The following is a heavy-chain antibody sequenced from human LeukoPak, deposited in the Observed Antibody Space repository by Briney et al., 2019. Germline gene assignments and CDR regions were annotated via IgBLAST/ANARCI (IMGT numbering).Heavy chain of an antibody. V-gene: IGHV3-48*02. J-gene: IGHJ3*02. CDR3: AREDGDAFDI. CDR1: GFTFSSYE. CDR2: ISSSSSTT. Sequence: HPGGSLRLSCAASGFTFSSYEMNWVRQARGKGLEWVSYISSSSSTTYYADSAKGRFTISRDNAKNSLYLQMNSLRDEDTAVYYCAREDGDAFDIWGQGTMVTVSS.